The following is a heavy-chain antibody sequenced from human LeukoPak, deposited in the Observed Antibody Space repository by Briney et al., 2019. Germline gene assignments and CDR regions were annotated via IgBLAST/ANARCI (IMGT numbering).Heavy chain of an antibody. V-gene: IGHV3-23*01. D-gene: IGHD5-18*01. J-gene: IGHJ4*02. CDR3: APPPHSPDTAMVPFDY. CDR1: GFTFSSYA. Sequence: PGGSLRLSCAASGFTFSSYAMSWVRQAPGKGLEWVSAISGSGGSTYYADSVKGRFTISRDNSKNTLYLQMNSLRAEDTAVYYCAPPPHSPDTAMVPFDYWGQGTLVTVSS. CDR2: ISGSGGST.